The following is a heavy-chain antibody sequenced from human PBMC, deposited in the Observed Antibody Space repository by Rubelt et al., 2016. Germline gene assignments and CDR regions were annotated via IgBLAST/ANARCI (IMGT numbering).Heavy chain of an antibody. J-gene: IGHJ3*02. CDR2: MTWTSGSI. Sequence: EVQLVESGGGLVQPGRSLRLSCAASGFSFDDYAMHWVRQAPGKGLEWVSSMTWTSGSIGDADSVKGRFTISSDHAKNSLYLQMNSLRAEDTALDYCAKESGDKSGGYYAAFDIWGRGTMVTVSS. V-gene: IGHV3-9*01. CDR1: GFSFDDYA. D-gene: IGHD1-26*01. CDR3: AKESGDKSGGYYAAFDI.